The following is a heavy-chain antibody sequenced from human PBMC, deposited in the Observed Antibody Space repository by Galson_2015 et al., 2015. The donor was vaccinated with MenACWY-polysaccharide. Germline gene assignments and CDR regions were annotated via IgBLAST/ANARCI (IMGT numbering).Heavy chain of an antibody. Sequence: SLRLSCAASAFTFSSNHMSWVRQAPGKGLEWVSVIYSGGSTYYADSVKGRFTISRDNSKNTLYLQMNSLRAEDTALYYCARLAVDNYFDYWGQGTLVAVSS. CDR1: AFTFSSNH. J-gene: IGHJ4*02. D-gene: IGHD6-19*01. CDR2: IYSGGST. CDR3: ARLAVDNYFDY. V-gene: IGHV3-66*01.